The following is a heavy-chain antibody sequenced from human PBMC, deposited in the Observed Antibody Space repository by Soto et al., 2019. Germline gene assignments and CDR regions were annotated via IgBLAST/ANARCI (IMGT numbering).Heavy chain of an antibody. CDR3: ARGPDRSGFYLFDY. CDR2: IIPLSGTT. Sequence: GASVKVSCKASGGTFINHAHSWVRQAPGQGPEWMGGIIPLSGTTNYAQNFQGRVTITADESMTTAYMELSSLRYEDTAVYYCARGPDRSGFYLFDYWGQGTLVTVSS. CDR1: GGTFINHA. J-gene: IGHJ4*02. D-gene: IGHD3-22*01. V-gene: IGHV1-69*13.